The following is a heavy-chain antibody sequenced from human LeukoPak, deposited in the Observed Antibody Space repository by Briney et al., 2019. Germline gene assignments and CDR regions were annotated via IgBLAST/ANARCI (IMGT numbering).Heavy chain of an antibody. CDR3: ATGTCSGGSCFRY. D-gene: IGHD2-15*01. CDR1: GYTLTELS. CDR2: FDPEDGET. J-gene: IGHJ4*02. V-gene: IGHV1-24*01. Sequence: ASVTVSCKVTGYTLTELSMHWVRQAPGKGLEWMGGFDPEDGETIYAQKFQGRVTMTEDTSTDKAYMELSSLRSEDTAVYYCATGTCSGGSCFRYRGQGTLVTVSS.